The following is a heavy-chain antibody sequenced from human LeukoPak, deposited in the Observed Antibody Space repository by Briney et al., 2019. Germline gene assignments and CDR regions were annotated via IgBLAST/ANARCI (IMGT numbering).Heavy chain of an antibody. Sequence: SETLSLTCAVYGGSFSGYYWSWIRQPPGKGLEWIGSISYSGSTYYNPALKSRVTISVDTSKNQYSMKLSSVTAADTAVYYCARRMATITHCYYYGMDVWGQGTTVTVSS. CDR2: ISYSGST. V-gene: IGHV4-34*01. CDR3: ARRMATITHCYYYGMDV. CDR1: GGSFSGYY. D-gene: IGHD5-24*01. J-gene: IGHJ6*02.